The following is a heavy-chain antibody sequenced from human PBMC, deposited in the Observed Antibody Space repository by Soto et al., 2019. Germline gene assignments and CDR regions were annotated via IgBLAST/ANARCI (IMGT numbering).Heavy chain of an antibody. CDR2: IYWDNDK. J-gene: IGHJ4*02. Sequence: QITLKESGPTLVKPTQTLTLTCAFSGFSLNTRGVGVGWIRQPPGKALEWLALIYWDNDKRYSPSLKSRLTITKDTPKNHVVLMMTDMDPVDTATYYCSHNNYYGSGSDYWGQGTLVTVSS. D-gene: IGHD3-10*01. CDR1: GFSLNTRGVG. CDR3: SHNNYYGSGSDY. V-gene: IGHV2-5*02.